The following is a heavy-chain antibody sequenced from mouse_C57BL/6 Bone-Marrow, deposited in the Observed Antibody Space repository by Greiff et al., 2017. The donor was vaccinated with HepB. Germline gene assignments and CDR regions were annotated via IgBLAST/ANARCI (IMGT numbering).Heavy chain of an antibody. Sequence: QVHVKQSGAELARPGASVKLSCKASGYTFTSYGISWVKQRTGQGLEWIGEIYPRSGNTYYNEKFKGKATLTADKSSSTAYMELRSLTSEDSAVYFCARWYYGSSFWFAYWGQGTLVTVSA. CDR1: GYTFTSYG. D-gene: IGHD1-1*01. V-gene: IGHV1-81*01. J-gene: IGHJ3*01. CDR3: ARWYYGSSFWFAY. CDR2: IYPRSGNT.